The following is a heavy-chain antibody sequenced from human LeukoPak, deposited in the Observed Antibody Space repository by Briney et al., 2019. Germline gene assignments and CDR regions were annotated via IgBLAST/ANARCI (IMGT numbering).Heavy chain of an antibody. J-gene: IGHJ5*02. CDR3: ARGRWDYCSSTSCASNWFDP. V-gene: IGHV3-74*01. CDR1: GFTFSAYW. Sequence: GGSLRLSCAASGFTFSAYWMHWVRQAPGKGLVWVSRINTDGSSPTYAASVKGRFTISRDNAKNTLYLQMNSLRAEDTAVYYCARGRWDYCSSTSCASNWFDPWGQGTLVTVSS. D-gene: IGHD2-2*01. CDR2: INTDGSSP.